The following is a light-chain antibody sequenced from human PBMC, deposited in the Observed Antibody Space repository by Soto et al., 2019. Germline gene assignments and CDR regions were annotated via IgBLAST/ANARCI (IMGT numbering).Light chain of an antibody. J-gene: IGLJ3*02. V-gene: IGLV6-57*03. CDR2: EDN. CDR3: QSYDSSNQWV. Sequence: NFMLTQPHSVSESPGKTVTISCTRSSGSIASNYVQWYQQRPGSAPTTVIYEDNQRPSGVPDRFSGSIDSSSNSASLTISGLKTEDEADYCCQSYDSSNQWVFGGGTKLTVL. CDR1: SGSIASNY.